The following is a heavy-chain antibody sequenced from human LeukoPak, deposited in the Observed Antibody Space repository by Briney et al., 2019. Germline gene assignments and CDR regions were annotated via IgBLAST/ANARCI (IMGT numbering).Heavy chain of an antibody. CDR2: VSYTGKT. V-gene: IGHV4-59*11. J-gene: IGHJ3*01. CDR3: ARLLDNDISGDPDTFDV. Sequence: SETLSLTCTVSGGSLSGHYWSWIRQPPGKRLEWIGYVSYTGKTKYNPSLQSRVTISIDTSNSPFSLKLTSVTSADTAVYSCARLLDNDISGDPDTFDVWGQGTTVIVSS. CDR1: GGSLSGHY. D-gene: IGHD3-22*01.